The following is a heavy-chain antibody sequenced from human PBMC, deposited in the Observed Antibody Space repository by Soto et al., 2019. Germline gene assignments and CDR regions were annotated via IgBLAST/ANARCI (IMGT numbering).Heavy chain of an antibody. CDR3: ARARYYYDSSGYYPVDY. J-gene: IGHJ4*02. Sequence: GGSLRLSCAASGFTFISYEMNWVRQAPGKGLEWVSYISSSGSTIYYADSVKGRFTISRDNAKNSLYLQMNSLRAEDTAVYYCARARYYYDSSGYYPVDYWGQGTLVTVSS. V-gene: IGHV3-48*03. CDR1: GFTFISYE. D-gene: IGHD3-22*01. CDR2: ISSSGSTI.